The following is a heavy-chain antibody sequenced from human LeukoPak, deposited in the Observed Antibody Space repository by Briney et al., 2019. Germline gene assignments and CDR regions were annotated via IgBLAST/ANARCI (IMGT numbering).Heavy chain of an antibody. Sequence: GGSLRLSCAASGFTFSTYTMNWVRQAPGKGLEWVSYISSSGSTIYYADSVKGRFTISRDNAKNSLYLQMNSLRAEDTAVYYCARVGGIRTYFDYWGQGTLVTVSS. CDR2: ISSSGSTI. V-gene: IGHV3-48*04. J-gene: IGHJ4*02. D-gene: IGHD2-15*01. CDR3: ARVGGIRTYFDY. CDR1: GFTFSTYT.